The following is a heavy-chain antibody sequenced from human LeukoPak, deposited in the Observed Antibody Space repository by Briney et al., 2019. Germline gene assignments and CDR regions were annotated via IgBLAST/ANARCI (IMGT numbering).Heavy chain of an antibody. CDR1: GGTFSSYA. Sequence: ASVKVSCKASGGTFSSYAISWVRQAPGLGLEWMGGIIPIFGTVNYAQNFQGRVTITADESTSTAYMELSSLRSEDTAVYYCARALKGQDGYSQMDVWGQGTTVTVSS. D-gene: IGHD5-24*01. CDR3: ARALKGQDGYSQMDV. CDR2: IIPIFGTV. J-gene: IGHJ6*02. V-gene: IGHV1-69*13.